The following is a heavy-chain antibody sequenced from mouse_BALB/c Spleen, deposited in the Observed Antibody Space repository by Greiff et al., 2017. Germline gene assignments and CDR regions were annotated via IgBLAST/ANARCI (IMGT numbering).Heavy chain of an antibody. CDR2: ISYDGSN. J-gene: IGHJ3*01. V-gene: IGHV3-6*02. CDR3: AREGDGYEFAY. D-gene: IGHD2-2*01. CDR1: GYSITSGYY. Sequence: DVKLQESGPGLVKPSQSLSLTCSVTGYSITSGYYWNWIRQFPGNKLEWMGYISYDGSNNYNPSLKNRISITRDTSKNQFFLKLNSVTTEDTATYYCAREGDGYEFAYWGQGTLVTVSA.